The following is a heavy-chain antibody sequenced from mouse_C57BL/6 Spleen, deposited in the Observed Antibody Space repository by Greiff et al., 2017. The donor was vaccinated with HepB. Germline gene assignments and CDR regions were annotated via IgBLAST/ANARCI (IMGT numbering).Heavy chain of an antibody. CDR3: ARSPSMVTGGYFDY. D-gene: IGHD2-2*01. Sequence: VQLQQPGAELVMPGASVKLSCKASGYTFTSYWMHWVKQRPGQGLEWIGEIDPSDSYTNYNQKFKGKSTLTVDKSSSTAYMQLSSLTSEDSAVYYCARSPSMVTGGYFDYWGQGTTLTVSS. V-gene: IGHV1-69*01. J-gene: IGHJ2*01. CDR2: IDPSDSYT. CDR1: GYTFTSYW.